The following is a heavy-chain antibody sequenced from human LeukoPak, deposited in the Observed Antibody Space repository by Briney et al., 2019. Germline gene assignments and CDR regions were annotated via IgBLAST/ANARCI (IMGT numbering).Heavy chain of an antibody. CDR1: GFTFSSYG. CDR2: IFPSGGEI. J-gene: IGHJ4*02. Sequence: GGSLRLSCAASGFTFSSYGMHWVRQPPGKGLEWVSSIFPSGGEIHYADSVRGRFTISRDNSKNTLYLQMNSLRAEDTAVYYCAKDGSYYEYYFDYWGQGTLVTVSS. D-gene: IGHD1-26*01. V-gene: IGHV3-NL1*01. CDR3: AKDGSYYEYYFDY.